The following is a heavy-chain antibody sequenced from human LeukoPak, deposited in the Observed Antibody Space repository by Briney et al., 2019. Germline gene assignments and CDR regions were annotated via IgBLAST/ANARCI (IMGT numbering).Heavy chain of an antibody. V-gene: IGHV1-18*01. J-gene: IGHJ3*02. CDR2: ISAYNGNT. Sequence: RASVKVSCKASGYTFTTYGVSWVRQAPGQGLEGMGWISAYNGNTNYAQKLQGRVTMTTDTSTSTAYMELRSLRSDDTAMYYCARDSYDILTGFDAFDICGQGTMVTVSS. D-gene: IGHD3-9*01. CDR1: GYTFTTYG. CDR3: ARDSYDILTGFDAFDI.